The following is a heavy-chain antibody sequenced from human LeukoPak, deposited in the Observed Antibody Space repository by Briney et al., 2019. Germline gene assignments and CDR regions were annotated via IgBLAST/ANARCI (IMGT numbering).Heavy chain of an antibody. CDR3: ARGYYVWGSYRLTARRVAFDI. CDR2: INHSGST. V-gene: IGHV4-34*01. CDR1: GGSFSGYY. D-gene: IGHD3-16*02. Sequence: PSETLSLTCAVYGGSFSGYYWSWIRQPPGKGLEWIGEINHSGSTNYNPSLKSRVTISVDTSKNQFSLKLSSVTAADTAVYYYARGYYVWGSYRLTARRVAFDIWGQGTMVTVSS. J-gene: IGHJ3*02.